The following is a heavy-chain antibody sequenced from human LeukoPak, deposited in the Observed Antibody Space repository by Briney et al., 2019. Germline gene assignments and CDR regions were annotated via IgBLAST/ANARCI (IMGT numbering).Heavy chain of an antibody. Sequence: PGGSLRLSCAASGFTFSSYAMSWVRQAPGKGLEWVSAISGSGGSTYYADSVKGRFTIPRDNSKNTLYLQMNSLRAEDTAVYYCARGPAQGFEDEYFDYWGQGTLVTVSS. CDR3: ARGPAQGFEDEYFDY. J-gene: IGHJ4*02. D-gene: IGHD2-15*01. V-gene: IGHV3-23*01. CDR2: ISGSGGST. CDR1: GFTFSSYA.